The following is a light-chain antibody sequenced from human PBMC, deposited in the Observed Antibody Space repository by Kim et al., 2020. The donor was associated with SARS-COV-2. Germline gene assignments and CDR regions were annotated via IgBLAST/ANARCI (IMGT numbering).Light chain of an antibody. V-gene: IGKV1-5*03. Sequence: DIQMTQSPSTLSSAVGDRVTITCRASQSISSYLAWYQQKPGKAPKFLIYEEYTLETGVPSRFSGSGFGTEFTLTISSLQPDDFATYYCQQYKIYPVTFGQGTKLEI. CDR2: EEY. CDR1: QSISSY. CDR3: QQYKIYPVT. J-gene: IGKJ2*01.